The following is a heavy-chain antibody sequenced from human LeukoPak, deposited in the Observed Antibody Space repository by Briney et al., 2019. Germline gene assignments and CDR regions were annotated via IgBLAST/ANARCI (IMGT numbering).Heavy chain of an antibody. Sequence: GGSLRPSCAASGFTVSSNEMSWVRQAPGKGLEWVSSISGGSTYYADSRKGRFTISRDNSKNTLHLQMNSLRAEDTAVYYCARDRPQQWLVRGQRGYYYYMDVWGKGTTVTVSS. J-gene: IGHJ6*03. CDR3: ARDRPQQWLVRGQRGYYYYMDV. V-gene: IGHV3-38-3*01. CDR2: ISGGST. D-gene: IGHD6-19*01. CDR1: GFTVSSNE.